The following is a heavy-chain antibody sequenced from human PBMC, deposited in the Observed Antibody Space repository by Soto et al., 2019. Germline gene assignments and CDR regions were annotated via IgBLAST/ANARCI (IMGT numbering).Heavy chain of an antibody. D-gene: IGHD2-8*01. J-gene: IGHJ4*02. CDR1: GFIVSNNY. CDR3: ATAFCTDGSSCGFDS. Sequence: EVQLVESGGGLIQPGGSLRLSCAASGFIVSNNYMNWVRQAPGKGLESVSVLYSDGSTYYADSVKGRFTISRDIPKNTVYLQMNSLRVEDTALYYCATAFCTDGSSCGFDSWGQGALVTVSS. CDR2: LYSDGST. V-gene: IGHV3-53*01.